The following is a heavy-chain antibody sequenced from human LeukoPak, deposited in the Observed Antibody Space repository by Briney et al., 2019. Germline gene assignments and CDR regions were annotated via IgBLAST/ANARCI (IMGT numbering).Heavy chain of an antibody. D-gene: IGHD3-22*01. Sequence: GGPLRLSCAASGFTFSSYAMSWVRQAPGKGLEWVSAISGSGGSTYYADSVKGRFTISRDNSKNTLYLQMNSLRAEDTAVYYCAKDVSLNTYYYDSSGYPFDYWGQGTLVTVSS. CDR2: ISGSGGST. CDR3: AKDVSLNTYYYDSSGYPFDY. CDR1: GFTFSSYA. J-gene: IGHJ4*02. V-gene: IGHV3-23*01.